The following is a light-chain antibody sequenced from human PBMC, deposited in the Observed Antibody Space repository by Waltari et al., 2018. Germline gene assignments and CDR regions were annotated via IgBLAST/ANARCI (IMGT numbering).Light chain of an antibody. CDR1: TSNIEANL. CDR3: AAWDDRVRGRV. Sequence: QSVLPQPPSASGTPGPRVTISCSGSTSNIEANLVYWYQQLPGTAPKLLIYSDNQRPSGVPDRFSDSKSGTSASLAISGLRSEDEADYYCAAWDDRVRGRVFGGGTKLTVL. V-gene: IGLV1-47*02. J-gene: IGLJ3*02. CDR2: SDN.